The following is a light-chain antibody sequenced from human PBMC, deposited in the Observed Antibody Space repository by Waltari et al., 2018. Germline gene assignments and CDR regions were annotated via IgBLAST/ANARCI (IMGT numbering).Light chain of an antibody. V-gene: IGKV3-20*01. Sequence: EIVLTQSPGTLSLSPGESATLSCRASQSIGRYLVWYQQKPGQAPRLLIYGAASRAAGIPDRFSGSGSGTDFSLTISRLEPEDFAVYYCQNHEMLPAVFGQGTKVEIK. J-gene: IGKJ1*01. CDR2: GAA. CDR3: QNHEMLPAV. CDR1: QSIGRY.